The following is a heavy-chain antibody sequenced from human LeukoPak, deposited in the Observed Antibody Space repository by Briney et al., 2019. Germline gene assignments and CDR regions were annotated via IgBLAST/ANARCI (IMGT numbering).Heavy chain of an antibody. CDR1: GGSFSGYY. J-gene: IGHJ6*02. CDR2: IYYSRST. CDR3: ARRLAAAGTRYYYGMDV. D-gene: IGHD6-13*01. V-gene: IGHV4-59*08. Sequence: SETLSLTCAVYGGSFSGYYWSWSWQPPGEGLEWIGYIYYSRSTNDNPSLKSRVTISVDTSKNQFSLKLSSVTAADTAVYYCARRLAAAGTRYYYGMDVWGQGTTVTVSS.